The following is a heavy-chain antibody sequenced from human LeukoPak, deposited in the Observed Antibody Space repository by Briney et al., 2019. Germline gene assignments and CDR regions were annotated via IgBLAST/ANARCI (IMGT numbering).Heavy chain of an antibody. J-gene: IGHJ4*02. CDR1: GYTFTGCY. CDR3: ARSPHILTGENFDY. CDR2: INPKSGGT. V-gene: IGHV1-2*02. D-gene: IGHD3-9*01. Sequence: ASVKVSCKASGYTFTGCYKHWMRQAPGQGLEWMGWINPKSGGTNYAQKFEARVTMTRDMSISTVYMELSRLRFDDKAVYYCARSPHILTGENFDYWGQGTRVTVSS.